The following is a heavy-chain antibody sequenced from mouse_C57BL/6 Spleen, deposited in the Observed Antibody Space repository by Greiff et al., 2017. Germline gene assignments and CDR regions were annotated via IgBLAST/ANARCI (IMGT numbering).Heavy chain of an antibody. V-gene: IGHV1-80*01. CDR3: ARSDYDGSSYLFDY. J-gene: IGHJ2*01. CDR2: IYPGDGDT. Sequence: QVQLKESGAELVKPGASVKISCKASGYAFSSYWMNWVKQRPGKGLEWIGQIYPGDGDTNYNGKFKGKATLTADKSSSTAYMQLSSLTSEDSAVYFCARSDYDGSSYLFDYWGQGTTLTVSS. D-gene: IGHD1-1*01. CDR1: GYAFSSYW.